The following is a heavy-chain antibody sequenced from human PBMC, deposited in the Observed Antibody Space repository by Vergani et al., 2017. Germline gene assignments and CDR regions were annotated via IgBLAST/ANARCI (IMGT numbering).Heavy chain of an antibody. J-gene: IGHJ4*02. V-gene: IGHV3-23*04. CDR2: VSGSSATP. D-gene: IGHD5-12*01. CDR1: GFSFPGYA. Sequence: GQLVESGGGLVKPGGSLRLSCEASGFSFPGYAMSWVRQAPGKGLEWVSSVSGSSATPYYADSVKGRFIISRDNSKNTLHLQMNSLRADDTAVYYCTKGSRGYTGYFFDYWGQGTLATVSS. CDR3: TKGSRGYTGYFFDY.